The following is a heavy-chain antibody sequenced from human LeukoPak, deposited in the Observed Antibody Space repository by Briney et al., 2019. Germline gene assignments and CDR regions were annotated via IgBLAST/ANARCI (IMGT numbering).Heavy chain of an antibody. CDR2: ISGSGGST. D-gene: IGHD3-10*01. J-gene: IGHJ3*02. V-gene: IGHV3-23*01. CDR1: GFAFDDYA. CDR3: AKGFEDYYVNTRSSAFDI. Sequence: PGGSLRLPCAASGFAFDDYAMLWVRQAPGKGLEWVSAISGSGGSTYYADSVKGRFTISRDNSKNTLYLQMNSLRAEDTAVYYCAKGFEDYYVNTRSSAFDIWGQGTMVTVSS.